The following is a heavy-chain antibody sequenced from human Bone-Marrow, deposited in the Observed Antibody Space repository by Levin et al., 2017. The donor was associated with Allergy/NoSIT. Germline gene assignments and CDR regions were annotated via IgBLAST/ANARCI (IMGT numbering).Heavy chain of an antibody. CDR1: GYSINSGYF. CDR2: IYSTGDT. Sequence: GSLRLSCAVSGYSINSGYFWGWVRQPPGKPLEWIGNIYSTGDTKYKSSLANRVSISVDASKNHFSLELRSVSAADTVTYFCASKHCVVTAASTSFDYWGQGTPVTLSS. D-gene: IGHD2-21*01. CDR3: ASKHCVVTAASTSFDY. J-gene: IGHJ4*02. V-gene: IGHV4-38-2*01.